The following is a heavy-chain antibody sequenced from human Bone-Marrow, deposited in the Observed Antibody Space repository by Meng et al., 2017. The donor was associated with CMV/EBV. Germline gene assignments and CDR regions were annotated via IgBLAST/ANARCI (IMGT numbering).Heavy chain of an antibody. CDR3: AKGLRFLEWLLDNDGFDI. CDR1: GFTFSSYW. J-gene: IGHJ3*02. CDR2: INSDGSST. Sequence: GESLKISCAASGFTFSSYWMHWVRQAPGKGLVWVSRINSDGSSTSYADSVKGRFTISRDNAKSSLYLQMNSLRAEDTALYYCAKGLRFLEWLLDNDGFDIWGQGTMVTV. D-gene: IGHD3-3*01. V-gene: IGHV3-74*01.